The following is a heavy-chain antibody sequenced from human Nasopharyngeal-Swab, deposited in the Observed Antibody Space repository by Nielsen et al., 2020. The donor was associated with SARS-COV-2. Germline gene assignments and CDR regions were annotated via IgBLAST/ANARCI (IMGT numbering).Heavy chain of an antibody. CDR2: ISWNNGNI. CDR1: GFTFSNYA. V-gene: IGHV3-9*01. J-gene: IGHJ4*02. CDR3: AKDGYSSSSRLDY. D-gene: IGHD6-6*01. Sequence: GGSLRLSCAVSGFTFSNYAMSWVRQAPGKGLEWVSGISWNNGNIGYADSVKGRFTISRDNVKNSLFLQMNSLRQEDTAVYYCAKDGYSSSSRLDYWGQGVRVTVSS.